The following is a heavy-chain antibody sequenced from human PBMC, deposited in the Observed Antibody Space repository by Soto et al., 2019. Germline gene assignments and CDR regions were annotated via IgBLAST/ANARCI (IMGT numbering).Heavy chain of an antibody. D-gene: IGHD3-10*01. CDR1: GGSISSGGYY. V-gene: IGHV4-31*03. CDR3: ARSYYYGSGSFGDAFDI. J-gene: IGHJ3*02. CDR2: IYYSGST. Sequence: QVQLQESGPGLVKPSQTLSLTCTVSGGSISSGGYYWSWIRQHPGKGLEWIGYIYYSGSTYYNPSLKSRVTISVDTSKSQFSLKLSSVTAADTAVYYCARSYYYGSGSFGDAFDIWGQGTMVTVSS.